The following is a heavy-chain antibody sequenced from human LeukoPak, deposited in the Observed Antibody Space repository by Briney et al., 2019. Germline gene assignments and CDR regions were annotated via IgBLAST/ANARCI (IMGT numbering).Heavy chain of an antibody. CDR1: GGSISSYY. D-gene: IGHD6-13*01. J-gene: IGHJ6*02. CDR3: ARAQQPNNRKGPSLRSYYYYGMDV. V-gene: IGHV4-59*01. CDR2: IYYSGST. Sequence: SETLSLTCTVSGGSISSYYWSWIRQPPGKGLEWIGYIYYSGSTNYNPSLKSRVTISVDTSKNQFSLKLSSVTAADTAVYYCARAQQPNNRKGPSLRSYYYYGMDVWGQGTTVTVSS.